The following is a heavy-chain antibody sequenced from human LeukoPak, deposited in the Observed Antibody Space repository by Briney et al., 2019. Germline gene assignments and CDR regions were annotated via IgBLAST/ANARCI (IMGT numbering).Heavy chain of an antibody. CDR2: MFYGGTT. CDR1: GDSLSRSS. Sequence: SETLSLTCTVAGDSLSRSSWSWIRQSPGGGLEWIGYMFYGGTTNHSPSLKGRVTMSMVTSKDQFSLSLSSVTAADTAVYFCVRHWLHDFGRSDWYFDLWGRGTLVTVSS. CDR3: VRHWLHDFGRSDWYFDL. V-gene: IGHV4-59*08. D-gene: IGHD1-1*01. J-gene: IGHJ2*01.